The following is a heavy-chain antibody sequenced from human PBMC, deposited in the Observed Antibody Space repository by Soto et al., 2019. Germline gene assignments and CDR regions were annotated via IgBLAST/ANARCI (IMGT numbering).Heavy chain of an antibody. CDR2: ISGSGGST. J-gene: IGHJ4*02. Sequence: EVQLLESGGGWVQPGGSLRLSCAASGFTFSSYAMSWVRQAPGKGLEWVSAISGSGGSTYYADSVKGRFTISRDNSKNTLYLQMNSLRAEDTAVYYCAKGSRITMIVVVTQYYFDYWGQGTLVTVSS. CDR1: GFTFSSYA. CDR3: AKGSRITMIVVVTQYYFDY. D-gene: IGHD3-22*01. V-gene: IGHV3-23*01.